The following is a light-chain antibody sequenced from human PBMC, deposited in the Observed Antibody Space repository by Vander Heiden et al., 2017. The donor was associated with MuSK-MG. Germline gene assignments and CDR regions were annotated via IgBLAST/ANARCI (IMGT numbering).Light chain of an antibody. J-gene: IGKJ3*01. CDR2: DAS. CDR3: QQRSNWPPGT. V-gene: IGKV3-11*01. Sequence: EIVLTQSPAPLSLSPGERATLSCRASQSVSSYLAWYQQKTGQAPRLLIYDASNRATGIPARFSGSGSGTDFTLTISSLEPEDFAVYYCQQRSNWPPGTFGHGTKVDIK. CDR1: QSVSSY.